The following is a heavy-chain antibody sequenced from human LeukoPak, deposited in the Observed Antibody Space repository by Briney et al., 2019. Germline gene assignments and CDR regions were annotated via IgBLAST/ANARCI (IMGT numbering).Heavy chain of an antibody. D-gene: IGHD6-13*01. Sequence: SQTLSLTCAISGDSVSSNSAVWNWLRQSPSRGLEWLGSTFFRTKWHNDYAVSVKSRITSNPDTSKNQFSLQLNSVTPEDTAVYYCASSMNSYSSSWYYFDYWGQGTLVTVSS. CDR2: TFFRTKWHN. CDR3: ASSMNSYSSSWYYFDY. CDR1: GDSVSSNSAV. V-gene: IGHV6-1*01. J-gene: IGHJ4*02.